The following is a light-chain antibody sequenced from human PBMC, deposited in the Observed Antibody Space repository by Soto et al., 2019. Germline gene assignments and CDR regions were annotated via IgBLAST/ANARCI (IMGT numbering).Light chain of an antibody. CDR1: QSVSSN. Sequence: EIVLTQSPSTLCLSPGDRSTLSCTAIQSVSSNLAWYQQKPGPAPRLLXYGASTRDTGIPARFSGSGSGTEFTLTISSLQSEDFAVYYCQQYNNWPPSWTFGQGTKVDIK. CDR2: GAS. J-gene: IGKJ1*01. V-gene: IGKV3-15*01. CDR3: QQYNNWPPSWT.